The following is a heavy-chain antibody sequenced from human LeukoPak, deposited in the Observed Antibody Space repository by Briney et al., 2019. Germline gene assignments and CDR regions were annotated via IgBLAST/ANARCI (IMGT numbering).Heavy chain of an antibody. V-gene: IGHV1-2*02. D-gene: IGHD6-19*01. CDR3: ARGGRAVAGTSDPFDY. Sequence: ASVKVSCKASGYTFTGYYMHWVRQAPGQGLEWMGWINPNSGGTNYAQKFQGRVTMTRDTSISTAYMELSRLRSDDTAVYYCARGGRAVAGTSDPFDYWGQGTLVTVAS. J-gene: IGHJ4*02. CDR2: INPNSGGT. CDR1: GYTFTGYY.